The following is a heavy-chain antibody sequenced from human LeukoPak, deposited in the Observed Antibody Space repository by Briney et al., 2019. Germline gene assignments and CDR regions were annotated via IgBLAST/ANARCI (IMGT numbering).Heavy chain of an antibody. CDR1: GGTFSSYT. V-gene: IGHV1-69*02. Sequence: SVKVSCKASGGTFSSYTISWVRQAPGQGLEWVGRIIPILGIANYAQKFQGRVTITADKSTSTAYMELSSLRSEDTAVYYCASGYYDFWSGYGLGAWGQGTPVTVSS. J-gene: IGHJ5*02. CDR2: IIPILGIA. D-gene: IGHD3-3*01. CDR3: ASGYYDFWSGYGLGA.